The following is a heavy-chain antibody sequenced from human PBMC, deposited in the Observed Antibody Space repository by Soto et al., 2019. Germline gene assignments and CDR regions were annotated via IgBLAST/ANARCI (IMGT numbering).Heavy chain of an antibody. CDR1: GGSISSSSYS. CDR2: IYYSGST. D-gene: IGHD3-3*01. Sequence: SETLSLTCTVSGGSISSSSYSWGWIRQPPGKGLEWIGSIYYSGSTYYNPSLKSRVTISVDTSKNQFSLKLSSVTAADTAVYYCARQIRFLEWLLYDYFDYWGQGTLVTVS. J-gene: IGHJ4*02. V-gene: IGHV4-39*01. CDR3: ARQIRFLEWLLYDYFDY.